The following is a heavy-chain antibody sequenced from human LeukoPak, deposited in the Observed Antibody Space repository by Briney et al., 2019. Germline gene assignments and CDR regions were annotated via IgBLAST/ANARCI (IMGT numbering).Heavy chain of an antibody. D-gene: IGHD6-13*01. V-gene: IGHV3-74*01. CDR2: INSDGSST. CDR3: ARDSNSSSWYSFDY. CDR1: GSTFSSYW. J-gene: IGHJ4*02. Sequence: GGSLRLSCAASGSTFSSYWMHWVRQAPGKGLVWVSRINSDGSSTSYADSVKGRFTISRDNAKNTLYLQMNSLRAEDTAVYYCARDSNSSSWYSFDYWGQGTLVTVSS.